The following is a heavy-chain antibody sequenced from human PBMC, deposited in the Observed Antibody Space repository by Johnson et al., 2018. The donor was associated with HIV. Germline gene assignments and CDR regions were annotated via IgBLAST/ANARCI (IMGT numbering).Heavy chain of an antibody. CDR3: AKCRGLGARGAFDI. Sequence: VQLVESGGDSVQPGGSLRLSCAASGFIFSNYWMHWVRQAPGKGLIWVACIKTDGSDTNYAYSVKGRFTISRDNSKNTLYLQMSSLRAEDTAVYYCAKCRGLGARGAFDIWGQGTMVTVSS. J-gene: IGHJ3*02. CDR2: IKTDGSDT. D-gene: IGHD5-12*01. V-gene: IGHV3-74*02. CDR1: GFIFSNYW.